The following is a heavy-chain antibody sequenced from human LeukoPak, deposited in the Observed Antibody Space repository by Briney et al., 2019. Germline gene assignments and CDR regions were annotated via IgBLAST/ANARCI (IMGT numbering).Heavy chain of an antibody. D-gene: IGHD2-15*01. J-gene: IGHJ5*02. V-gene: IGHV3-74*01. CDR2: ISADGSVT. CDR3: ATAGGDGSRMGFDP. Sequence: GGSLRLSCAASGFTFSSYWMHWVRHTPGKGLVWVSCISADGSVTRYADSVKGRFTISRDNTKSTLYLQMHSLRAEDTAVYYCATAGGDGSRMGFDPWGQGTLVTVSS. CDR1: GFTFSSYW.